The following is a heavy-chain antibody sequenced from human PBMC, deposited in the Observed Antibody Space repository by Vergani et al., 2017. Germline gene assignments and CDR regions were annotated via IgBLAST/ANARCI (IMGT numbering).Heavy chain of an antibody. CDR1: GFTFSSYC. CDR3: AKGVGVYHDYNYDYMDV. J-gene: IGHJ6*03. Sequence: QVQLLESGGGVVQPGRSLRLSCAASGFTFSSYCMHWVRQAPGKGLEWVAVISYDGSKKYYADSVKGRFTISRDNSKNTLYLQMNSLRAGDTAVYYCAKGVGVYHDYNYDYMDVWGK. V-gene: IGHV3-30*18. CDR2: ISYDGSKK. D-gene: IGHD6-6*01.